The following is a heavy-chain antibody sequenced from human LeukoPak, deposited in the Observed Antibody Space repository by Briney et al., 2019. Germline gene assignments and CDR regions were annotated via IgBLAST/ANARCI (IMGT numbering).Heavy chain of an antibody. CDR2: IYYSGAT. CDR3: ARVYSSTHNWFDT. V-gene: IGHV4-39*07. CDR1: GGSISTTSYF. Sequence: PSETLSLTCTVSGGSISTTSYFWAWIRQPPGEGLEWIGSIYYSGATYYNSSLKSRVTISIERSKNHFSLDLNSLTAADTAVYYCARVYSSTHNWFDTWGQGTQVTVSS. J-gene: IGHJ5*02. D-gene: IGHD2-2*01.